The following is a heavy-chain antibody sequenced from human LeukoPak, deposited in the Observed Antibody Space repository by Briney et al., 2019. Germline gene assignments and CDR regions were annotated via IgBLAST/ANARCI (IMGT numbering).Heavy chain of an antibody. CDR3: ARRLQHYFGMDV. J-gene: IGHJ6*02. V-gene: IGHV3-7*05. Sequence: PGGSLRLSCVASGFTFSSYWMNWVRQAPGKGLEWVANIKQDGSEKYYVDSVKGRFTISRDNAKNSLYLQMNSLRAEDTAVYYCARRLQHYFGMDVWGQGTTVTVSS. D-gene: IGHD4-11*01. CDR2: IKQDGSEK. CDR1: GFTFSSYW.